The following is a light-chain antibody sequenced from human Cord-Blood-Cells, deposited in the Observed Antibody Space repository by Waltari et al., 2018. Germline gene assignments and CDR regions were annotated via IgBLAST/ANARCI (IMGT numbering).Light chain of an antibody. Sequence: DIVMTQSSASRAVFLGERATINCKSSQGVLYSSNNKNYLAWYQQKPGQPPKLLIYWASTRESGFPDRFSGSGSGTDFTLTISSLQAEDVAFYDCQQYDSTPITFGQGTRLEIK. J-gene: IGKJ5*01. V-gene: IGKV4-1*01. CDR3: QQYDSTPIT. CDR1: QGVLYSSNNKNY. CDR2: WAS.